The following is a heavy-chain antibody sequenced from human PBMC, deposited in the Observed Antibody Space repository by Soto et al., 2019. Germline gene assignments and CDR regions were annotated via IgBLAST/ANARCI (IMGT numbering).Heavy chain of an antibody. V-gene: IGHV4-28*01. CDR3: ASGTTAAIRVMDV. CDR1: GYSISSSNW. CDR2: IYYSGTT. D-gene: IGHD6-25*01. J-gene: IGHJ6*02. Sequence: PSETLSLTCAVSGYSISSSNWWGWIRQPPGKGLEWIGYIYYSGTTYYNPSLKSRVTISVDTSKNQFSLKLSSVTAADTAVYYCASGTTAAIRVMDVWGQGTTVTVSS.